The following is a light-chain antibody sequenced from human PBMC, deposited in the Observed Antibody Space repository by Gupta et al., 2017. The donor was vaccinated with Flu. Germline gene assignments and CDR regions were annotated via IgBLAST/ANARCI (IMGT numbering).Light chain of an antibody. J-gene: IGKJ4*01. CDR2: GAS. CDR1: QTVSRNY. Sequence: EIVLTQSPGTLSLSPGETATLSCRASQTVSRNYLAWYQQKPGQAPRLLIFGASSRATGVPDRFSGSGSGTDFTLSINRLEPEDFAVYFCQYYAPSPPLTFGGGTKVEIK. V-gene: IGKV3-20*01. CDR3: QYYAPSPPLT.